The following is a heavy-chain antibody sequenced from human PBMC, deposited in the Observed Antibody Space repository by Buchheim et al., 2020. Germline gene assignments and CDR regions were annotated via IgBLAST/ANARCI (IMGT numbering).Heavy chain of an antibody. D-gene: IGHD2-15*01. V-gene: IGHV1-69*04. J-gene: IGHJ6*02. CDR1: GGTFSSYA. CDR3: ARGCSGGSCYYYYGMDV. Sequence: QVQLVQSGAEVKKSGSSVKVSCKASGGTFSSYAISWVRQAPGQGLEWMGRIIPILGIANYAQKFQGRVTITADKSTSTAYMELSSLRSEDTAVYYCARGCSGGSCYYYYGMDVWGQGTT. CDR2: IIPILGIA.